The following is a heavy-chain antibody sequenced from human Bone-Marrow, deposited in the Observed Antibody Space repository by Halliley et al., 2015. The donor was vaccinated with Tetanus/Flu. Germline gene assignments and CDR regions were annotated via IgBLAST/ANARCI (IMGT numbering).Heavy chain of an antibody. D-gene: IGHD3-16*01. Sequence: LRLSCTVSGGSISSNYWSWIRQTPGKGLEWIGYIYYSGSTNYNPSLKSRVTISIDTSKNQFSLRLNSVTAADTAVYYCGGGKNLLGSYYFDYWGQGTLVTVSS. CDR2: IYYSGST. V-gene: IGHV4-59*01. CDR1: GGSISSNY. J-gene: IGHJ4*02. CDR3: GGGKNLLGSYYFDY.